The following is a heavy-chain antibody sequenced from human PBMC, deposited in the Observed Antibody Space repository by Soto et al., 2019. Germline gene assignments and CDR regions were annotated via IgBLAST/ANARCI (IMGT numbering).Heavy chain of an antibody. D-gene: IGHD2-15*01. Sequence: SETLSLTCTVSGGSISNYYWSWIRQPAGKGLEWIGRIYTGGSTNYNPSHKSRVTMSTDTSKNQFSLRLTSVTAADTAVYYCARASVGPPGGGSWIMPFDYWGQGALVTVSS. J-gene: IGHJ4*02. CDR1: GGSISNYY. CDR3: ARASVGPPGGGSWIMPFDY. V-gene: IGHV4-4*07. CDR2: IYTGGST.